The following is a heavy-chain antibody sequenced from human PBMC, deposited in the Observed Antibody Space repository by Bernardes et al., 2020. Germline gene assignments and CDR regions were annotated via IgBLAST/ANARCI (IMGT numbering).Heavy chain of an antibody. Sequence: SETLSLTCAVYGGSFSGYYWSWIRQPPGKGLEWIGEINHSGSTNYNPSLKSRVTISVDTSKNQFSLKLSSVTAADTAVYYCAREGEAKWLVQFRRTRRWFDPWGQGTLVTVSS. CDR2: INHSGST. D-gene: IGHD6-19*01. V-gene: IGHV4-34*01. J-gene: IGHJ5*02. CDR3: AREGEAKWLVQFRRTRRWFDP. CDR1: GGSFSGYY.